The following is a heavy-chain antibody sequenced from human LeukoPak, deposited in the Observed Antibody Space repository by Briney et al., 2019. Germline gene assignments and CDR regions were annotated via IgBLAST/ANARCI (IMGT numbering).Heavy chain of an antibody. CDR1: GFTFNDYG. D-gene: IGHD6-19*01. CDR3: AKVRWDNSGWYYLDY. Sequence: PWGSLSLSCAASGFTFNDYGMHWVRQAPGKGLEWVAVISYDGSNKYYTDSVKGRFTISRDNSKSTLYLQMNSLRAEDTAVYYCAKVRWDNSGWYYLDYWGQGTLVTVSS. CDR2: ISYDGSNK. J-gene: IGHJ4*02. V-gene: IGHV3-30*18.